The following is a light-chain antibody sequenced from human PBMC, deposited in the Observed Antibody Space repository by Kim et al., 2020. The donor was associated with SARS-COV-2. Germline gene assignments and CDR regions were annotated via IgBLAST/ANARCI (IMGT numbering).Light chain of an antibody. CDR3: VQHNSYPWT. Sequence: DTQMTQSPSAMSASVGDRVTITCRASQGVRNNLAWFQQKSGKVPKRLIYGASNLQSGVPSRFSGSGSGTEFTLTISSLQPEDFATYYCVQHNSYPWTIGQGTKVEIK. CDR1: QGVRNN. J-gene: IGKJ1*01. V-gene: IGKV1-17*03. CDR2: GAS.